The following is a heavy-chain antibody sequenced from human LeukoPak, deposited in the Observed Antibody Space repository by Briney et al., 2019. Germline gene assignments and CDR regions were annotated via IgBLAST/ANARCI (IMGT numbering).Heavy chain of an antibody. CDR3: ARGPLCGGDCYSFDY. J-gene: IGHJ4*02. CDR2: INPNSGGT. V-gene: IGHV1-2*02. Sequence: ASVKVSCKASGYTFTVYYMHWVRQAPGQGLEWMGWINPNSGGTNYAQKFQGMVTMTRDTSISTAYMELSRLRSDDTAVYYCARGPLCGGDCYSFDYWGQGTLVTVSS. CDR1: GYTFTVYY. D-gene: IGHD2-21*02.